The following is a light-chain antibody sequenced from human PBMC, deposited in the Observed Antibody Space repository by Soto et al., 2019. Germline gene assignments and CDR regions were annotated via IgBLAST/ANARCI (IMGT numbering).Light chain of an antibody. CDR3: CSYAGSSTFDVV. J-gene: IGLJ2*01. V-gene: IGLV2-23*03. Sequence: QSALTQPASVSGSPGQSITISCTGTSSDVGSYNLVSWYQQHPGKAPKLMIYEGSKRPSGVSNRFSGSKSGNTASLTTSGLQAEDEADYYCCSYAGSSTFDVVFGGGTKVTVL. CDR2: EGS. CDR1: SSDVGSYNL.